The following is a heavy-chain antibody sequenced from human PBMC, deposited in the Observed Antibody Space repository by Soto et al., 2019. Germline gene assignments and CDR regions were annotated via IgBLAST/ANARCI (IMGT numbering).Heavy chain of an antibody. D-gene: IGHD5-18*01. CDR3: ALLPLYSYGPFPFDY. CDR1: GFSLSTSGVG. V-gene: IGHV2-5*01. CDR2: IYWNDDK. J-gene: IGHJ4*02. Sequence: SGPTLVNPTQTLTLTCTFSGFSLSTSGVGVGWIRQPPGKALEWLALIYWNDDKRYSPSLKSRLTITKDTSKNQVVLTMTNMDPVDTATYYCALLPLYSYGPFPFDYWGQGTLVTVSS.